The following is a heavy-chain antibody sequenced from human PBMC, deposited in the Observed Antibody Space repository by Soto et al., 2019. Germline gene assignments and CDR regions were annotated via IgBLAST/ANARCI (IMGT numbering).Heavy chain of an antibody. CDR1: GFTFSSYW. D-gene: IGHD6-19*01. CDR3: ARELTDSSGWYGYYYGMDV. Sequence: GGSLRLSCAASGFTFSSYWMHWVRQAPGKGLVWVSRINSDGSSTRYAESVKGRFTISRDNAKNTLYLQMNSLRAEDTAVYYCARELTDSSGWYGYYYGMDVWGQGTTVTVSS. V-gene: IGHV3-74*01. CDR2: INSDGSST. J-gene: IGHJ6*02.